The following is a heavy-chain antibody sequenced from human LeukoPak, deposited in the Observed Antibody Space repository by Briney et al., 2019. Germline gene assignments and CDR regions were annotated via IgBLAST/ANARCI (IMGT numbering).Heavy chain of an antibody. CDR1: GFTFSSYW. CDR2: INSDGSST. J-gene: IGHJ4*02. V-gene: IGHV3-74*01. Sequence: GGSLRLSCAASGFTFSSYWMHWVRQAPGKGLVWVSRINSDGSSTSYADSVKGRFTISRDNAKNTLYLQMNSLRAEDTAVYYCARGWLYYYDSSGCDYWGQGTLVTVSS. D-gene: IGHD3-22*01. CDR3: ARGWLYYYDSSGCDY.